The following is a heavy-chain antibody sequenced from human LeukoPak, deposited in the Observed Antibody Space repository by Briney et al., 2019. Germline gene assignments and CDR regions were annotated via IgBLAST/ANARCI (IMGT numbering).Heavy chain of an antibody. D-gene: IGHD6-19*01. CDR3: ARDPGVYSGWYLDY. Sequence: GGSLRLSCAPSGFTFSSYAMHWVRQAPGKGLEWVATISYDGSNKYYADSVKGRFTISRDNSKNTLYLQMNSLRAEDTAVYYSARDPGVYSGWYLDYWGQGTLVTVSS. CDR1: GFTFSSYA. V-gene: IGHV3-30*14. CDR2: ISYDGSNK. J-gene: IGHJ4*02.